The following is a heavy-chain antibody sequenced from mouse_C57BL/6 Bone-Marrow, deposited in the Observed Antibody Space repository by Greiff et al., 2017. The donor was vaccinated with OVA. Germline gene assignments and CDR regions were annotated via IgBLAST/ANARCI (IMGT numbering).Heavy chain of an antibody. CDR2: INPYNGGT. Sequence: VQLQQSGPVLVKPGASVKMSCKASGYTFTDYYMNWVKQSHGKSLEWIGVINPYNGGTSYNQKFKGKATLTVDKSSSTAYMELNSLTSEDSAVYYCARSWWAFDYWGQGTTLTVSS. V-gene: IGHV1-19*01. CDR3: ARSWWAFDY. D-gene: IGHD1-1*02. CDR1: GYTFTDYY. J-gene: IGHJ2*01.